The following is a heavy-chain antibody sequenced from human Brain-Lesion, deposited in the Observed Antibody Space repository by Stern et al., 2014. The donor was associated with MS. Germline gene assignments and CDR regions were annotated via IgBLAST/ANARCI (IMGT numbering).Heavy chain of an antibody. D-gene: IGHD3-16*02. V-gene: IGHV3-23*04. Sequence: EMQLVESGGGFVQPGGSLRLSCAASGVRFSSYAMSWVRQTPGKGLEWVSGISASGGSTYYEYAVKGRFTISRAASTNTFLREMNSLRAEDTAVYYCAKGVWGSYLNAFDMWGQGTMVTVSS. CDR2: ISASGGST. CDR3: AKGVWGSYLNAFDM. CDR1: GVRFSSYA. J-gene: IGHJ3*02.